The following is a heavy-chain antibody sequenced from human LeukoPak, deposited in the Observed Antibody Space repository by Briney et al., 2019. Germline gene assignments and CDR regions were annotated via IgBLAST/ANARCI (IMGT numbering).Heavy chain of an antibody. J-gene: IGHJ4*02. Sequence: RPGGSLSLSCAASGFTFSSYAMNWVRQAPGKGLEWVSGISNSGGSTYYADSVKGRFTISRDNSKNTLYLQMNSLRAEDTAVYYCAKETSSSFDYWGQGTLVTVSS. D-gene: IGHD6-6*01. CDR1: GFTFSSYA. CDR3: AKETSSSFDY. V-gene: IGHV3-23*01. CDR2: ISNSGGST.